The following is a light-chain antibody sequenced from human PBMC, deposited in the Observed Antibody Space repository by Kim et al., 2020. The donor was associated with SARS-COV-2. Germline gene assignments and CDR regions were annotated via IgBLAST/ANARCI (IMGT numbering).Light chain of an antibody. J-gene: IGKJ2*01. CDR1: QDISNH. CDR3: QQYDILLRTA. V-gene: IGKV1-33*01. Sequence: DIQMTQSPSSLSASVGDRVTITCQASQDISNHLNWYQQKSGKGPKLLIYDASNLQTGVPSRFNGSGSGTDFTFTISGLQPDDIATYYCQQYDILLRTAFGQGTKLEI. CDR2: DAS.